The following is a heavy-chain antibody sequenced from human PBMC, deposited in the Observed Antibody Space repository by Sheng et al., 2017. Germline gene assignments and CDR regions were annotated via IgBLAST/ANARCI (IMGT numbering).Heavy chain of an antibody. CDR2: MNIGGTVV. CDR1: GFTFSNYE. J-gene: IGHJ4*02. D-gene: IGHD6-19*01. CDR3: ARAPLVAGLFDY. V-gene: IGHV3-48*03. Sequence: EVRLVDSGGGLVQPGGSLRLSCAASGFTFSNYEMNWVRQAPGKGLEWISYMNIGGTVVNYAGSFRGRFTMSGDKARNSLSLQMNSLRAEDTAVYYCARAPLVAGLFDYWGQGTLVTVSS.